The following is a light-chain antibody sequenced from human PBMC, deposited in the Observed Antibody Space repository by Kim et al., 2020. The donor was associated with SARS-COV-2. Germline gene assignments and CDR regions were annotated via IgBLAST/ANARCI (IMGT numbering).Light chain of an antibody. J-gene: IGKJ2*01. CDR3: QQYNNWPQT. CDR2: GAS. V-gene: IGKV3-15*01. CDR1: QSVSSN. Sequence: SGSPGERATLSCRASQSVSSNLAWYQQKPGQAPRLLIYGASTRATGIPARFSGSGSGTELTLTISSLQSEDFAVYYCQQYNNWPQTFGQGTKLEI.